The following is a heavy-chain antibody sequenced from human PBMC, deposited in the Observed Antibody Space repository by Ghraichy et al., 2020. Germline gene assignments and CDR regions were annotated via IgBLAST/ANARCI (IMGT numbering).Heavy chain of an antibody. CDR1: GTSVRSYF. D-gene: IGHD3-10*01. J-gene: IGHJ4*01. CDR3: ARMGGYKDPLCY. Sequence: SETLSLTCTVSGTSVRSYFWSWIRQPPGKGLERIGDIFYSGSTNYNPSLKSRVTISIDASSNQFSLNLSSVTVAAAAVYYCARMGGYKDPLCYWCHGTLVAVSS. CDR2: IFYSGST. V-gene: IGHV4-59*02.